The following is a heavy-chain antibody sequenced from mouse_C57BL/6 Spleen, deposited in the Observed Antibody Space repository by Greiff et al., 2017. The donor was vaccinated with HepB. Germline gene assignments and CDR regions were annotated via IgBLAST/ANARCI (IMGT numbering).Heavy chain of an antibody. CDR1: GYTFTDYY. CDR3: ASYGSSDYWDENY. CDR2: INPNNGGT. D-gene: IGHD1-1*01. V-gene: IGHV1-26*01. Sequence: EVQLQQSGPELVKPGASVKISCKASGYTFTDYYMNWVKQSHGKSLEWLGDINPNNGGTSYNQKFKGKATLTVDKSSSTAYMELRSLTSEDSAVYYCASYGSSDYWDENYWGQGTTLTVSS. J-gene: IGHJ2*01.